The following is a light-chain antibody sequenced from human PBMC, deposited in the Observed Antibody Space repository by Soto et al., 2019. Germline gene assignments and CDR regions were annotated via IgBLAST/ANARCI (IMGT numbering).Light chain of an antibody. Sequence: QSALTQPPSASGSPGQSLTISCTGTSTHVGNYNYVSWYQQHPGKAPKLMISDVNRRPSGVPDRFSGSKSGNTASLTVSGLQAEDEGDYYCSSYAGSNNWVFGGGTKLTVL. J-gene: IGLJ3*02. CDR1: STHVGNYNY. CDR3: SSYAGSNNWV. CDR2: DVN. V-gene: IGLV2-8*01.